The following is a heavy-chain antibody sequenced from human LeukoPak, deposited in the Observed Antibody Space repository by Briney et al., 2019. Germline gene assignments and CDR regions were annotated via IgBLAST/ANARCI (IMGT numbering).Heavy chain of an antibody. CDR3: ATALFRWGSSGYPKAAFDI. J-gene: IGHJ3*02. D-gene: IGHD3-22*01. Sequence: GGSLRLSCATSGFTFSSYWMSWVRQPPGKGLEWVANIKEDGSDKYYVDSVKGRFTISRDNAKNSLYLQMNSLRAEDTAAYYCATALFRWGSSGYPKAAFDIWGQGTMVTVSS. CDR2: IKEDGSDK. V-gene: IGHV3-7*05. CDR1: GFTFSSYW.